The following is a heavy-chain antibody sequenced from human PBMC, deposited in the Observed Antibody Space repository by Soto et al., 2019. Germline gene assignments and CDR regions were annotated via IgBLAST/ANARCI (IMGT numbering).Heavy chain of an antibody. V-gene: IGHV3-23*01. J-gene: IGHJ4*02. D-gene: IGHD2-2*01. CDR3: GRCTSTSCHLGSDY. CDR1: GFTFSNYA. Sequence: EVQLLESGGGLVQPGGSLRLSCATSGFTFSNYAMSWVRQASGKRLEWVSGISGSGGNTYYADSVKGRFTISRDNSKNTLFLQLNSLRAEDTAVYYCGRCTSTSCHLGSDYWGQGTLVTVSS. CDR2: ISGSGGNT.